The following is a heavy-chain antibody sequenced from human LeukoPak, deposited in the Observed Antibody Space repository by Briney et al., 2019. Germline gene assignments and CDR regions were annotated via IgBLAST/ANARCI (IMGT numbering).Heavy chain of an antibody. D-gene: IGHD6-19*01. Sequence: PSETLSLTCTVSGGPISSYYWSWIRQPPGKGLEWIGYIYNSGSTNYNPSLKSRVIISVDTSKNQFSLKPSSVTAADTAVYYCARELSSGWSPLDYWGQGTLVTVSS. CDR3: ARELSSGWSPLDY. V-gene: IGHV4-59*01. CDR1: GGPISSYY. J-gene: IGHJ4*02. CDR2: IYNSGST.